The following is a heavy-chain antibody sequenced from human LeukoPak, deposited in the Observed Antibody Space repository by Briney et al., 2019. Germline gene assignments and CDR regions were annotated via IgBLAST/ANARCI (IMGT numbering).Heavy chain of an antibody. CDR3: ARDLDGSPSGWYDY. CDR2: LSYDGSDK. J-gene: IGHJ4*02. Sequence: GRSLRLSCAASGSTFSSYAMHWVRQAPGKGLEWVALLSYDGSDKYYADSVKGRFTISRDNSKNTLYLQMNSLRTEDTAVYYCARDLDGSPSGWYDYWGQGTLVTVSS. V-gene: IGHV3-30*04. D-gene: IGHD6-19*01. CDR1: GSTFSSYA.